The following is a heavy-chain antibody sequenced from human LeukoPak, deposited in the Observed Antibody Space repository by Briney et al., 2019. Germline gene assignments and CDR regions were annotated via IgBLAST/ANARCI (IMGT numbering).Heavy chain of an antibody. CDR3: ARDRGSGYSYAYGDFDY. CDR2: IYSSGGT. CDR1: GGSIRSGSYR. J-gene: IGHJ4*02. V-gene: IGHV4-61*02. D-gene: IGHD5-18*01. Sequence: SETLSLTCTVSGGSIRSGSYRWSWIRQPAGKGLEWIGRIYSSGGTNYNPSLKSRVTISVDTSKNQFSLKLSSVTAADTAVYYCARDRGSGYSYAYGDFDYWGQGTLVTVSS.